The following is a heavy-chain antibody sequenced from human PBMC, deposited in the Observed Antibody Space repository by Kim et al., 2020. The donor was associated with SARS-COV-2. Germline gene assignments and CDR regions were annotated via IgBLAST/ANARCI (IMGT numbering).Heavy chain of an antibody. V-gene: IGHV3-30*04. CDR3: ARTYSGSYYPLEP. D-gene: IGHD1-26*01. Sequence: GGSLRLSCAASGFTFSTYAIHWVRQAPGKGLEWVAVISYDGNNKYYADSVKGRFTISRENSKNTLYLQMNSLRTEDTAVYYCARTYSGSYYPLEPWGQGTLVTVSS. CDR1: GFTFSTYA. J-gene: IGHJ5*02. CDR2: ISYDGNNK.